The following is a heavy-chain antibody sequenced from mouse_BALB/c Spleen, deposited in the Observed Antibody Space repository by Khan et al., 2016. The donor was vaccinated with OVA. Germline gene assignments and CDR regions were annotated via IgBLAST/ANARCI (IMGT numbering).Heavy chain of an antibody. J-gene: IGHJ4*01. CDR1: GFTFSSFA. Sequence: EVELVESGGGVVKPGGSLKLSCSASGFTFSSFAMSWVRQTPEKRLEWVATISSGGHYTFYPDSVKGRFTISRDNARNTLYLQMSSRRSEDTAMYYCARSVVDYYAMDYWGQGTSVTVSS. CDR2: ISSGGHYT. V-gene: IGHV5-9-3*01. D-gene: IGHD1-1*02. CDR3: ARSVVDYYAMDY.